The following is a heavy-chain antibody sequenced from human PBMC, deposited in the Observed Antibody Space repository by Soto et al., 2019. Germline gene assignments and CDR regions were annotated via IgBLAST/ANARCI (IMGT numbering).Heavy chain of an antibody. V-gene: IGHV3-9*01. CDR1: GFTFDDYA. CDR3: AKGGGGYCSSTSCPRPYYYMDV. CDR2: ISWNSGSI. D-gene: IGHD2-2*01. J-gene: IGHJ6*03. Sequence: EVQLVESGGGLVQPGRSLRLSCAASGFTFDDYAMHWVRQAPGKGLEWVSGISWNSGSIGYADSVKGRFTISRDNAKNSLYLQMNSLRAEDTALYYCAKGGGGYCSSTSCPRPYYYMDVWGKGTTVTVSS.